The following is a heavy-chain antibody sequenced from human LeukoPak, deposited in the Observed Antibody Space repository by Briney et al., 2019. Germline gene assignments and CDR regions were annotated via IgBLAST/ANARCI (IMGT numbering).Heavy chain of an antibody. CDR2: IYYSGST. D-gene: IGHD3-10*01. CDR1: GGSISCGGYY. J-gene: IGHJ4*02. V-gene: IGHV4-31*03. Sequence: SETLSLTCTVSGGSISCGGYYWSWIRQHPWKCLHWIGYIYYSGSTYYNPSLKSRVTISVDTSKNQFSLKLSSVTAADTAVYYCARDFRSGSGSYIDYWGQGTLVTVSS. CDR3: ARDFRSGSGSYIDY.